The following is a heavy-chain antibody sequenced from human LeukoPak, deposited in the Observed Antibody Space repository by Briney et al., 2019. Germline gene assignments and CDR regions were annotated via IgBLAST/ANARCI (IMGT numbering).Heavy chain of an antibody. CDR3: ARDLETLYYYDSSGYYRHDAFDI. V-gene: IGHV4-31*03. Sequence: SETLSLTCTVSGGSISSGGYYWSWIRQHPGKGLEWIGYIHYSGSTYYNPSLKSRVTISVDTSKNQFSLKLSSVTAADTAVYYCARDLETLYYYDSSGYYRHDAFDIWGQGTMVTVSS. CDR2: IHYSGST. D-gene: IGHD3-22*01. CDR1: GGSISSGGYY. J-gene: IGHJ3*02.